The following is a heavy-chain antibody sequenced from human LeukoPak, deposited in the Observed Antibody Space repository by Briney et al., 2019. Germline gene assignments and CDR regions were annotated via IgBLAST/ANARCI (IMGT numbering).Heavy chain of an antibody. D-gene: IGHD3-22*01. CDR1: GFTFSNYW. V-gene: IGHV3-7*01. J-gene: IGHJ4*02. CDR3: ATDKGDYYEISADSPFDY. CDR2: INQDGSAK. Sequence: GGSLRLSCAASGFTFSNYWMSWVRQAPGKGLEWVASINQDGSAKHYVDSVKGRFTISRDNVKKSLYLEMNSLRVEDTALYYCATDKGDYYEISADSPFDYWGQGTLVTVSS.